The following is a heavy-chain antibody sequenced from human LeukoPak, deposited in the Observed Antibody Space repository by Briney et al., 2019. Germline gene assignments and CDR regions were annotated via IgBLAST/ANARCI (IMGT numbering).Heavy chain of an antibody. Sequence: VASVKVPCKASGYTFTSYAMHWVRQAPGQRLEWMGWINAGNGNRKYSQKFQGRVTFTRDTSASTAYMELSSLRSEDTAVYYCARYRYCTTTTCYAFDYWGQGTLVTVSS. D-gene: IGHD2-2*01. J-gene: IGHJ4*02. CDR1: GYTFTSYA. V-gene: IGHV1-3*01. CDR3: ARYRYCTTTTCYAFDY. CDR2: INAGNGNR.